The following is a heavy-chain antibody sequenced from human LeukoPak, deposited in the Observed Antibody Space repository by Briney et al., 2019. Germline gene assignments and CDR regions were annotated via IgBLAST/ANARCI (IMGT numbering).Heavy chain of an antibody. CDR2: IYHSGST. CDR3: ARVPGQLERDYYYYGMDV. CDR1: GDSISSNNW. J-gene: IGHJ6*02. D-gene: IGHD1-1*01. Sequence: SETLSLTCTVSGDSISSNNWWGWVRQPPGKGLEWIGEIYHSGSTNYNPSLKSRITISVDKSKNQFSLKLSSVTAADTAVYYCARVPGQLERDYYYYGMDVWGQGTTVTVSS. V-gene: IGHV4-4*02.